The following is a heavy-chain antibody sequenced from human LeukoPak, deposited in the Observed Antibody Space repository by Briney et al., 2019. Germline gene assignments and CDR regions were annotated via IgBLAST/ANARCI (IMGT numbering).Heavy chain of an antibody. CDR2: VHLDGRT. CDR3: AREGGFYRPLDY. J-gene: IGHJ4*02. Sequence: WGSLRLSCAASGFTFSNYAMSWVRQPPGKGLEWIGEVHLDGRTNYNPSLKSRLIMSVDLPENHISLKLTSVTAADTAVYYCAREGGFYRPLDYSGQGTLVTVSS. D-gene: IGHD3-3*01. CDR1: GFTFSNYAM. V-gene: IGHV4-4*02.